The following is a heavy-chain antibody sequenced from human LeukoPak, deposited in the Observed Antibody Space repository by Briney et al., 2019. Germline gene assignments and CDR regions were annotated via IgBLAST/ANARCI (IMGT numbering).Heavy chain of an antibody. CDR3: ARYYCSSTSCYTSRGLAYYYYMDV. J-gene: IGHJ6*03. V-gene: IGHV1-18*01. CDR1: GYTFTIYG. CDR2: ISAYNGNT. Sequence: ASVKVSCKASGYTFTIYGISWVRQAPGQGLEWMGWISAYNGNTNYAQKLQGRVTMTTDTSTSTAYMELRSLISDDTAVYYCARYYCSSTSCYTSRGLAYYYYMDVWGKGTTVTVSS. D-gene: IGHD2-2*02.